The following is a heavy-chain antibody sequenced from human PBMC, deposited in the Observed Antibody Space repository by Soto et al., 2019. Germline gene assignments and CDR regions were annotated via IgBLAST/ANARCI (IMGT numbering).Heavy chain of an antibody. CDR3: ARDYDSSGDY. J-gene: IGHJ4*02. V-gene: IGHV4-39*01. CDR1: GGSISTSSYY. D-gene: IGHD3-22*01. CDR2: IYYSGST. Sequence: QLQLQESGPGLVKPSETLSLTCTVSGGSISTSSYYWGWIRQPPGKGLEWIGSIYYSGSTNYNPSLKSRVTISVDTSKNQFSLKLSSVTAADTAVYYCARDYDSSGDYWGKGTLVTVSS.